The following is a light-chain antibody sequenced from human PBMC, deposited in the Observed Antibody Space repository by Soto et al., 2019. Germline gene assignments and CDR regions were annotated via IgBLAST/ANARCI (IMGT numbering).Light chain of an antibody. Sequence: ENVLTQSPGTLSLSPGERATLSCRASQSVSSSYLAWYQQKPGQPPRLLIYDASSRATGVPNRFSGSGSGTDFTLTISRLEPDDFAVYYCQQYDSSYTFGQGSKLEIK. V-gene: IGKV3-20*01. CDR3: QQYDSSYT. CDR1: QSVSSSY. CDR2: DAS. J-gene: IGKJ2*01.